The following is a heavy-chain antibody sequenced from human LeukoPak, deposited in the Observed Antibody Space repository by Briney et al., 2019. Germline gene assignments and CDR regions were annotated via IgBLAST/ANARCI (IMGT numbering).Heavy chain of an antibody. D-gene: IGHD3-10*01. CDR1: GFTFSSYW. CDR2: IKQDGTEK. Sequence: GGSLRLSCAASGFTFSSYWMSWVRQAPGKGLEWVANIKQDGTEKYYVDSVKGRFTISRDNAKNSLYLQLNSLRAEDTAVYYCARERGSGSYHPFDPWGQGTLATVSS. J-gene: IGHJ5*02. V-gene: IGHV3-7*01. CDR3: ARERGSGSYHPFDP.